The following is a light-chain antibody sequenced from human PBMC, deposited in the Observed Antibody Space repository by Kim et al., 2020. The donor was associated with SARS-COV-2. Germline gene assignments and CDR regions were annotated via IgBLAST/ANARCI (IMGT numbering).Light chain of an antibody. CDR3: QQYGRSPLT. V-gene: IGKV3-20*01. CDR2: DAS. Sequence: EIVLTQSPGTLSLSPGERATLSCRASESVRNNYLAWYQKKPGQAPRLLFYDASNRATGIPNRFSAYGSGADFTLTISRLQPEDFAVYYCQQYGRSPLTFGRGTKVDIK. J-gene: IGKJ4*01. CDR1: ESVRNNY.